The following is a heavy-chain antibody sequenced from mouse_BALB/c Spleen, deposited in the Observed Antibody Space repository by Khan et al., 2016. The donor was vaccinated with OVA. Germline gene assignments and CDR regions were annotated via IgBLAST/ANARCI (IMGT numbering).Heavy chain of an antibody. V-gene: IGHV1-77*01. CDR1: GYTFTDYV. Sequence: QVQLKESGPELVKPGASVKMSCKASGYTFTDYVISWVNQRTGQGLEWIGEIYPGSGRTYYTERFKDKATLTADKSSNTAYMQLSSLTSEDSAVYCCARSYDGAWFAYWGQGTLVTVSA. J-gene: IGHJ3*01. D-gene: IGHD1-1*01. CDR3: ARSYDGAWFAY. CDR2: IYPGSGRT.